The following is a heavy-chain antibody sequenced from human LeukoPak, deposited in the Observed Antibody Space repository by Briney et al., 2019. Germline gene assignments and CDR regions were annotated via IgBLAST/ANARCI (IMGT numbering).Heavy chain of an antibody. Sequence: PGGSLRLSCAVSGFTVSGNYMRWVRQAPGKGLEWVSLIYSGGTTYYSDSVKGRFTISRDNSKNTLYLQKNSLRAEDTAVYYCARRAGGYSHPYDYWGQGILVTVSS. J-gene: IGHJ4*02. CDR2: IYSGGTT. CDR1: GFTVSGNY. V-gene: IGHV3-53*01. CDR3: ARRAGGYSHPYDY. D-gene: IGHD4-23*01.